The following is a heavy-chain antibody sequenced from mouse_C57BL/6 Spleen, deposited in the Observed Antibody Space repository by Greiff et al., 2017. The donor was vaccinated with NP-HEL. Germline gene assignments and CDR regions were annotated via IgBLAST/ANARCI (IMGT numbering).Heavy chain of an antibody. CDR1: GYTFTSYW. CDR3: ARGESSGYGVAD. Sequence: QVQLQQSGAELVMPGASVKLSCKASGYTFTSYWMHWVKQRPGQGLEWIGEIDPSDSYTNYTQQFKGTSTLTVDKSSSTAYMQLSSLTAEDSAVYYCARGESSGYGVADWGQGTLVTVSA. J-gene: IGHJ3*01. D-gene: IGHD3-2*02. V-gene: IGHV1-69*01. CDR2: IDPSDSYT.